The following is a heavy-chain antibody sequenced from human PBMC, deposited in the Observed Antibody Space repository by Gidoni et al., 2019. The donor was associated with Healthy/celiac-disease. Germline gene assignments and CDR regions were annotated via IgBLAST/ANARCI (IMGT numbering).Heavy chain of an antibody. CDR1: GGSISSGSYY. V-gene: IGHV4-61*02. CDR3: ARGYSSSLYYYYYGMDV. CDR2: IYPSGST. Sequence: QVQLQESGPGLVKPSQTLSLTGTVPGGSISSGSYYWSWIRQPAGKGLEWIGRIYPSGSTNYNPSLNSRVTISVDTSKNQFSLKLSSVTAADTAVYYCARGYSSSLYYYYYGMDVWGQGTTVTVSS. D-gene: IGHD6-6*01. J-gene: IGHJ6*02.